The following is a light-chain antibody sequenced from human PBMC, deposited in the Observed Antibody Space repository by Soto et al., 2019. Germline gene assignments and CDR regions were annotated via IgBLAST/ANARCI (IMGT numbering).Light chain of an antibody. CDR1: SSDDGGYNY. CDR3: SSYTSSRSFYV. V-gene: IGLV2-14*01. Sequence: QSALTQPASVSGSPGQTITISCTGTSSDDGGYNYVSWYQQHPGKAPKLMIYEVSNRPSGVSNRFSGSKSGNTASLTISGLQVEDEADYYCSSYTSSRSFYVLGTGTKVTVL. J-gene: IGLJ1*01. CDR2: EVS.